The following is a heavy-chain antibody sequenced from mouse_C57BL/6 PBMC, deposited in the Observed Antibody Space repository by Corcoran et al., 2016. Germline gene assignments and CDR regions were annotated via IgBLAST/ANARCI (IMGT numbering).Heavy chain of an antibody. CDR3: ARGSGYDEGNYYAMDY. Sequence: QIQLVQSGPELKKPGETVKISYKASGYTFTTYGMSWVKQAPGKGLKWMGWINTYSGVPTYADDFKGRFAFSLETSASTAYLQINNLKNEDTATYVCARGSGYDEGNYYAMDYWGQGTSVTVSS. D-gene: IGHD2-2*01. J-gene: IGHJ4*01. CDR2: INTYSGVP. V-gene: IGHV9-3*01. CDR1: GYTFTTYG.